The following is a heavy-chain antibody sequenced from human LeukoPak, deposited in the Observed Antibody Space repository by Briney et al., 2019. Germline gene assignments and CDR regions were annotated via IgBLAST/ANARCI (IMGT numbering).Heavy chain of an antibody. V-gene: IGHV3-30*02. CDR3: VRDGVGATTYFGYFDY. CDR1: GSIFKGYG. Sequence: GGSLRLSCAASGSIFKGYGMHWVRQVPGKGPEWVAIIRHDGSNEHYADSVKGRFTISRDNSKNTLFLQMNSLRDEDTAVYYCVRDGVGATTYFGYFDYWGQGTLVTVSS. D-gene: IGHD1-26*01. J-gene: IGHJ4*02. CDR2: IRHDGSNE.